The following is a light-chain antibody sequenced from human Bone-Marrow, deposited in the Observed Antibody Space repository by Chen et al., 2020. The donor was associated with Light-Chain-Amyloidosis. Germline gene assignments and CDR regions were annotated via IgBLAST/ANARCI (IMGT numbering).Light chain of an antibody. CDR2: DVN. V-gene: IGLV2-14*03. CDR3: ATYTSSHTYV. Sequence: QSALTPPASVFVSPVQSIFIFLTGTSSHVCCYNFAFWYLQHPGNAPELLIFDVNNRPSGVSNRFSGSKSDNTASLTISGLQTEDEADYYCATYTSSHTYVFGTGTEVTVL. CDR1: SSHVCCYNF. J-gene: IGLJ1*01.